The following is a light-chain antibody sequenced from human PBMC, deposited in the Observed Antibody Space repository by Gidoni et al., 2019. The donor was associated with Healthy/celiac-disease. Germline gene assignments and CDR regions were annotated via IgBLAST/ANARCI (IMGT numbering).Light chain of an antibody. CDR2: KAS. J-gene: IGKJ1*01. Sequence: DIQMTQSPSTLSASVVDRVTITCRASQSISSWLAWYQQKPGKAPKLLIYKASSLESGVPSRFGGSGSGTEFTLTISSLKPDDFATYYCQQYNSYRTFGQGTKVEIK. CDR1: QSISSW. V-gene: IGKV1-5*03. CDR3: QQYNSYRT.